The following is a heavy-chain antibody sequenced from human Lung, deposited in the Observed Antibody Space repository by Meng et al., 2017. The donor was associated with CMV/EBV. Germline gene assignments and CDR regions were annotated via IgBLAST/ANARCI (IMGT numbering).Heavy chain of an antibody. CDR3: TTSIRITMVRGVIFRDV. Sequence: ESLKISXSASGFTFSNAWMSWVRQAPGKGLEWVGRIKRKNDGGTTDYAAPVKGRFTISRDDSKNTLYLQMNSLKTEDTAVYYCTTSIRITMVRGVIFRDVWGQGTTVTVSS. CDR2: IKRKNDGGTT. CDR1: GFTFSNAW. J-gene: IGHJ6*02. V-gene: IGHV3-15*01. D-gene: IGHD3-10*01.